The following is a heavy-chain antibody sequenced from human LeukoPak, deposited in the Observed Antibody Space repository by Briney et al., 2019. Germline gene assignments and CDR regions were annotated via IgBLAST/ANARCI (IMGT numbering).Heavy chain of an antibody. J-gene: IGHJ4*02. V-gene: IGHV4-4*02. CDR3: ARGRVGATSLGFDY. D-gene: IGHD1-26*01. CDR1: GGSISSPNW. CDR2: IYHSGMT. Sequence: PSETLSLTCAVSGGSISSPNWWSWVRQPPGKGLEWIGEIYHSGMTNYKTSLKSRVTISVDESKNQFSLKLSSVTAADTAVYYCARGRVGATSLGFDYWGQGTLVTVSS.